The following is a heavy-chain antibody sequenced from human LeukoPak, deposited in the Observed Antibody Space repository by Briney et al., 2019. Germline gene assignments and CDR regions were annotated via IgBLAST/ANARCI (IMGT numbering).Heavy chain of an antibody. CDR1: GGSFSDYY. V-gene: IGHV4-34*01. CDR2: INHSRST. CDR3: ARVGRYYDALTGYATGGSPFDY. D-gene: IGHD3-9*01. Sequence: SETLSLTCAVYGGSFSDYYWSWIRQPPEKGLEWIGEINHSRSTNYNSSLKSRVTISVDTSKNQFSLKVTSVTAADTAVYYCARVGRYYDALTGYATGGSPFDYWGQGTPVTVSS. J-gene: IGHJ4*02.